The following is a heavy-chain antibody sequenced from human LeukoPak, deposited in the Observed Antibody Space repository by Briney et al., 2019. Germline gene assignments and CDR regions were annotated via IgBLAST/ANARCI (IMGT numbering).Heavy chain of an antibody. D-gene: IGHD5-18*01. V-gene: IGHV1-2*04. J-gene: IGHJ4*02. CDR2: INPNSGGT. CDR1: GYTFTGYY. CDR3: ARGRNTAMVTQPYFDY. Sequence: VASVKVSCKASGYTFTGYYMHWVRQAPGQGLEWMGWINPNSGGTNYAQKFQGWVTMTRDTSISTAYMELSRLRSDDTAVYYCARGRNTAMVTQPYFDYWGQGTLVTVSS.